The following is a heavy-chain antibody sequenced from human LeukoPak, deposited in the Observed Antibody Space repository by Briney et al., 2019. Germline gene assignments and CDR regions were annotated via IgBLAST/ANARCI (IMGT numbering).Heavy chain of an antibody. CDR3: TRHPPDDFWSGYYDQYYFDY. CDR1: GFTFSGSA. CDR2: IRSKANSYAT. V-gene: IGHV3-73*01. D-gene: IGHD3-3*01. J-gene: IGHJ4*02. Sequence: GGSLRLSCAASGFTFSGSAMHWVRQASGKGLEWVGRIRSKANSYATAYATSVKGRFTISRDDSKNTAYLQTNSLKTEDTAVYYCTRHPPDDFWSGYYDQYYFDYWGQGTLVTVSS.